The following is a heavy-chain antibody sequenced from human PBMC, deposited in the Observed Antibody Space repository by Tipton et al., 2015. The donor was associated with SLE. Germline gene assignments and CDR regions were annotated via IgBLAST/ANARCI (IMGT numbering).Heavy chain of an antibody. D-gene: IGHD2-15*01. CDR1: CGSISSHY. J-gene: IGHJ4*02. Sequence: TLSLTCTVSCGSISSHYWSWFRQPPGKGLAWIGYISYSETTNYNPSPKSRVTISVDTSKNQFSLKLRSVTAADTAVYYCAGAWQGYCSGGTCYVLDYWGQGTLVTVSS. CDR3: AGAWQGYCSGGTCYVLDY. V-gene: IGHV4-59*11. CDR2: ISYSETT.